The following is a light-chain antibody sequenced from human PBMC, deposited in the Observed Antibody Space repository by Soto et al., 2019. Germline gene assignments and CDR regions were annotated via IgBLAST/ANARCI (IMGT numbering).Light chain of an antibody. Sequence: EIVLTQSPGTLYLSPGERATLSCRASQSVSSSYLAWYQHKSAQAPRLLIYGASSRATCIPDRFSGSGSRTDFTLTISRLEPEDFAAYYCQQYGSSPITFGQGTRLEIK. CDR3: QQYGSSPIT. CDR1: QSVSSSY. CDR2: GAS. V-gene: IGKV3-20*01. J-gene: IGKJ5*01.